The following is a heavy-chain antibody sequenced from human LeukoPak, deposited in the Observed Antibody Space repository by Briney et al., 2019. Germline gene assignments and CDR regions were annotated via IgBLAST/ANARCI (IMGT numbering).Heavy chain of an antibody. V-gene: IGHV3-30*04. CDR3: ARGGVALALTVTYFDY. J-gene: IGHJ4*02. CDR1: GFTFSRYA. D-gene: IGHD4-17*01. CDR2: TSFDGSNK. Sequence: GRSLRLSCAASGFTFSRYAMHWVRQAPGKGLEWVAVTSFDGSNKYYADSVKGRFTISRDNSKNTLYLQMNSLRPEDTAVYYCARGGVALALTVTYFDYWGQGTLVSVSS.